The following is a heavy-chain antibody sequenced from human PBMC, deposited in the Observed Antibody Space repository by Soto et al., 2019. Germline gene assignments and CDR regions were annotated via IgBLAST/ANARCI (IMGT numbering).Heavy chain of an antibody. CDR2: THYSGTT. CDR3: AGSYGNAWYTY. CDR1: IGSISTYY. Sequence: SETLSLTCTVSIGSISTYYWSWIRQPPGKGLEWIGYTHYSGTTHYNPSLKSRVTTSVDTSKNQFSLRLSSVTAADTAIYYCAGSYGNAWYTYWGQGTLVTVS. D-gene: IGHD6-13*01. V-gene: IGHV4-59*01. J-gene: IGHJ4*01.